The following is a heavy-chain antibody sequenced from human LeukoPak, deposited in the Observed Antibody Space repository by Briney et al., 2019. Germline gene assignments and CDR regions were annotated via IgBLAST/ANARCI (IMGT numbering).Heavy chain of an antibody. V-gene: IGHV4-4*02. J-gene: IGHJ4*02. Sequence: SETLSLTCAVSGGSIGSSNWWSWVRQPPGKGLEWIGEIYHSGSTNYDPSLKSRDTISVDKSKNQFSLKLSSVTAADTAVYYCARERYSYGYANDYWGQGTLVTVSS. CDR3: ARERYSYGYANDY. CDR1: GGSIGSSNW. CDR2: IYHSGST. D-gene: IGHD5-18*01.